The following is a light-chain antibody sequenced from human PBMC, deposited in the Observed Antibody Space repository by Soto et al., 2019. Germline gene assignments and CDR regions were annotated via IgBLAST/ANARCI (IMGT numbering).Light chain of an antibody. Sequence: EIVLTQSPGTLSLSPGERATLSCRASQSVSISYLAWYQHKPGQAPRLLIYAASSRATDLPGSFSGSGSGTDFPITISRLEPEDFAVYYCQQYGGSMYTFGQGTKLEIK. J-gene: IGKJ2*01. CDR1: QSVSISY. CDR2: AAS. V-gene: IGKV3-20*01. CDR3: QQYGGSMYT.